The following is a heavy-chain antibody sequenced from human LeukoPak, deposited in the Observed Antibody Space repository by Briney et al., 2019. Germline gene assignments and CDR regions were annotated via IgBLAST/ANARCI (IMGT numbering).Heavy chain of an antibody. V-gene: IGHV4-59*08. D-gene: IGHD6-13*01. J-gene: IGHJ3*02. CDR1: GGSISSYY. CDR2: IYHSGST. Sequence: HSETLSLTCTVSGGSISSYYWSWIRQPPGKGLEWIGYIYHSGSTNYNPSLKSRVTISVDTSKNQLSLKLSSVTAADTAVYYCARSRGVPGVDAFDIWGQGTMVTVSS. CDR3: ARSRGVPGVDAFDI.